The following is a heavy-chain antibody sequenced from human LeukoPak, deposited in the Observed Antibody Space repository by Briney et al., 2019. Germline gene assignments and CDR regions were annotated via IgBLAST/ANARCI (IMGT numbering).Heavy chain of an antibody. CDR2: IYHSGST. D-gene: IGHD1-26*01. V-gene: IGHV4-38-2*02. CDR3: ARVGIDSGSFADFDY. Sequence: SETLSLTCTVSGYSISSDYYWGWIRQPPGKGLEWIGSIYHSGSTYYNPSLKGRVTISVDTSKDQFSLKLSPVTAADTAVYFCARVGIDSGSFADFDYWGQGTLVTVSS. J-gene: IGHJ4*02. CDR1: GYSISSDYY.